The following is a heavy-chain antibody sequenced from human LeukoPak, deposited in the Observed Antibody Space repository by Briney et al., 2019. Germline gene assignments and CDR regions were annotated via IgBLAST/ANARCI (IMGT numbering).Heavy chain of an antibody. V-gene: IGHV4-59*08. CDR3: ARHPSY. J-gene: IGHJ4*02. Sequence: SETLPLTCTVSGGSISSYYWSWIRQPPPEGLEWIGYIYYSGSTNYNPSLKSRVTISVDTSKNQFSLKLSSVTAADTAVYYCARHPSYWGQGTLVTVSS. CDR1: GGSISSYY. CDR2: IYYSGST.